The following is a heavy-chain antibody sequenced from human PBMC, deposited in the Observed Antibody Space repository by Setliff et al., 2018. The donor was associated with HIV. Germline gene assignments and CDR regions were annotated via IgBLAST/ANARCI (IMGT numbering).Heavy chain of an antibody. Sequence: PSETLSLTCTVSGGSISNYYWNWIRQPPGKRLEWIGYIYYSGSTKYNPSLESRVTILEALSKNQFSLNLDSVTAADTAAYFCARHRDPPGSRWIYYYYYMDLWGEGTTVTVSS. CDR3: ARHRDPPGSRWIYYYYYMDL. D-gene: IGHD6-13*01. V-gene: IGHV4-59*08. CDR1: GGSISNYY. CDR2: IYYSGST. J-gene: IGHJ6*03.